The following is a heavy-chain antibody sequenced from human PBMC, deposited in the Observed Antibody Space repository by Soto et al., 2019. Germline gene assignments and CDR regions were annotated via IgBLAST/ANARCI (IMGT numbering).Heavy chain of an antibody. CDR1: GGSISSGVYY. CDR2: IYYSGST. CDR3: ARSDYCSSTSCLQGFDP. D-gene: IGHD2-2*01. J-gene: IGHJ5*02. Sequence: SETLSLTCTVSGGSISSGVYYWSWIRHHPGKGLEWIGYIYYSGSTYYNPSLKSRVTISVDTSKNQFSLKLSSVTAADTAVYYCARSDYCSSTSCLQGFDPWGQGTLVTVSS. V-gene: IGHV4-31*03.